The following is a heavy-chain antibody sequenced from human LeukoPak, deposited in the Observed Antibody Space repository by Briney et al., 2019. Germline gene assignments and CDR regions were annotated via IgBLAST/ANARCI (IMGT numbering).Heavy chain of an antibody. CDR1: GGTFSSYA. V-gene: IGHV1-69*06. CDR2: IIPIFGTA. Sequence: GSSVKVSCKASGGTFSSYAISWVRQAPGQGLEWMGGIIPIFGTANYAQKFLGRVTITADKSTSTAYTELSSLRSEDTAVYYCARDRRDTAMVTLQGYYFDYWGQGTLVTVSS. CDR3: ARDRRDTAMVTLQGYYFDY. D-gene: IGHD5-18*01. J-gene: IGHJ4*02.